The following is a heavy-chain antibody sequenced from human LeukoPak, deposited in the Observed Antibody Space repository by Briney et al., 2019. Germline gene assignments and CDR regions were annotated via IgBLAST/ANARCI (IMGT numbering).Heavy chain of an antibody. CDR3: ARSDMYCNGGRCYPDYYMDV. CDR1: GFTFSSYS. J-gene: IGHJ6*03. Sequence: PGGSLRLSCAASGFTFSSYSMNWVRQAPGEGLEWVSSISSSSSYIYYADSVKGRFTISRDNAKNSLYLQMNSLRAEDTGVYYCARSDMYCNGGRCYPDYYMDVWGKGTTVTVPS. CDR2: ISSSSSYI. V-gene: IGHV3-21*04. D-gene: IGHD2-15*01.